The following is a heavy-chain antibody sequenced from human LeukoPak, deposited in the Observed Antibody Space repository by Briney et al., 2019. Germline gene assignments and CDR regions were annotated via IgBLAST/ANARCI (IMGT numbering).Heavy chain of an antibody. CDR1: GYTFTDYF. CDR2: IIPNNGGT. J-gene: IGHJ6*02. CDR3: ARDGSSLDV. Sequence: ASVKVSCKASGYTFTDYFIHWVRQAPGQGLEWMGWIIPNNGGTAYAQNFRGRVTMTWDTSINTAYMELARLRSDDTAIYYCARDGSSLDVWGQGITVTVSS. D-gene: IGHD6-13*01. V-gene: IGHV1-2*02.